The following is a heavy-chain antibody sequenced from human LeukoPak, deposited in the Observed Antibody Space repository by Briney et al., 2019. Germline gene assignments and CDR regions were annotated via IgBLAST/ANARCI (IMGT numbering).Heavy chain of an antibody. J-gene: IGHJ6*02. CDR3: ARVRGGRSWYYYGMDV. V-gene: IGHV3-30*13. CDR1: GITLSRSD. CDR2: ISYDGDNE. D-gene: IGHD3-16*01. Sequence: GGSLRLSCEASGITLSRSDMIWVRQAPGKGLEWVAVISYDGDNEYYADSVKGQFTISRDNSKDRLYLQMNSLRPEDTAMYYCARVRGGRSWYYYGMDVWGRGTTVTVSS.